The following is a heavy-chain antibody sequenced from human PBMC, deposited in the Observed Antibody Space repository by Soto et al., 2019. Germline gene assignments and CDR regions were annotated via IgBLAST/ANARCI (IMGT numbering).Heavy chain of an antibody. D-gene: IGHD2-2*01. CDR1: GYTFTSYG. J-gene: IGHJ4*02. CDR2: ISAYNGNT. V-gene: IGHV1-18*01. Sequence: ASVKVSCKASGYTFTSYGISWVRQAPGQGLEWMGWISAYNGNTNYAQKLQGRVTMTTDTSTTTAYMELRSLRSDDTAMYYCAGVDGPTQPFDYWGQGTLVTVSS. CDR3: AGVDGPTQPFDY.